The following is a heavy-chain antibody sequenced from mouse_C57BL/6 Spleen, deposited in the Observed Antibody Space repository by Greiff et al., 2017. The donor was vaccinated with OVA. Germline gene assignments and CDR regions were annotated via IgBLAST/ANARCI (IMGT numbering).Heavy chain of an antibody. CDR2: ISYDGSN. Sequence: DVQLQESGPGLVKPSQSLSLTCSVTGYSITSGYYWNWIRQFPGNRLEWMGYISYDGSNNYNPSLKNRISITRDTSKNQFFLKLNSVTTEDTATYYCARHDYDDFDYWGQGTTLTVSS. V-gene: IGHV3-6*01. CDR3: ARHDYDDFDY. CDR1: GYSITSGYY. D-gene: IGHD2-4*01. J-gene: IGHJ2*01.